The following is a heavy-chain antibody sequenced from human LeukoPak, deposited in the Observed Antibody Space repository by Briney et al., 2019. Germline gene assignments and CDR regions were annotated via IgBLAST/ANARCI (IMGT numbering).Heavy chain of an antibody. CDR3: AKGADWLSYYYYMDV. J-gene: IGHJ6*03. CDR1: GFTFSSYG. Sequence: GGSLRLSCAASGFTFSSYGMHWVRQAPGKGLEWVSFIRYDGSNKYYADSVKGRFTISRDNSKNTLYLQMNSPRAEDTAVYYCAKGADWLSYYYYMDVWGKGTTVTVSS. D-gene: IGHD3-9*01. CDR2: IRYDGSNK. V-gene: IGHV3-30*02.